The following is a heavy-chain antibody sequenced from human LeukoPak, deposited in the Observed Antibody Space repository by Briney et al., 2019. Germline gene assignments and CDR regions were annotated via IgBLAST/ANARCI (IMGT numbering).Heavy chain of an antibody. CDR1: GFTFGNYD. J-gene: IGHJ4*01. D-gene: IGHD2-2*01. CDR2: ISGSGGST. V-gene: IGHV3-23*01. Sequence: GGSLRLSCAASGFTFGNYDVSWVRQAPGKGLEWVSAISGSGGSTYYADSVKGRFTISRDNSKNTLYLQMNSLRAEDTAVYYCAKGGYCSSPSCFIYFDNWGQGTLVTVSS. CDR3: AKGGYCSSPSCFIYFDN.